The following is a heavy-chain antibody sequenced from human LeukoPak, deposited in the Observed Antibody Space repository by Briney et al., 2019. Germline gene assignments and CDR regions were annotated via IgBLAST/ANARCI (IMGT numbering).Heavy chain of an antibody. V-gene: IGHV3-74*01. Sequence: GGYLRLSCAASGFTFSSYWMYWVRQTPGKGLVWVSRIDGDGSGTAYADSVKGRFTVSRDNAKNTLYLQMNTLRAEDTAVYYCARDRAATDLDYWGQGTLVTVSS. D-gene: IGHD6-13*01. CDR3: ARDRAATDLDY. CDR2: IDGDGSGT. CDR1: GFTFSSYW. J-gene: IGHJ4*02.